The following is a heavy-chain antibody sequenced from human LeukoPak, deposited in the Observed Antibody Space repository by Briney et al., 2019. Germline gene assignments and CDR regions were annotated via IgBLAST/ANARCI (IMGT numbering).Heavy chain of an antibody. J-gene: IGHJ4*02. CDR3: ARSYYDILTGSPFDY. CDR2: ISAYNGDT. Sequence: GASVKVSCKASAYNFISYGISWVRLVPGQGLEWMGWISAYNGDTNYAQSFQGRVTMTTDTSTSTAYMELRSLRSDDTAVYYCARSYYDILTGSPFDYWGQGTLVTVSS. V-gene: IGHV1-18*01. D-gene: IGHD3-9*01. CDR1: AYNFISYG.